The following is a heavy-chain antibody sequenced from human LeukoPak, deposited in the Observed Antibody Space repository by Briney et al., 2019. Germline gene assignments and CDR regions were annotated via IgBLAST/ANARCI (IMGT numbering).Heavy chain of an antibody. CDR3: ARGAERRDSSFDY. CDR1: GGSSSGYY. Sequence: SSETLSLTCAVYGGSSSGYYWSWIRQPPGKGLEWIGEINHSGSTNYNPSLKSRVTISVDTSKNQFSLKLSSVTAADTAVYYCARGAERRDSSFDYWGQGTLVTVSS. D-gene: IGHD2-21*01. CDR2: INHSGST. V-gene: IGHV4-34*01. J-gene: IGHJ4*02.